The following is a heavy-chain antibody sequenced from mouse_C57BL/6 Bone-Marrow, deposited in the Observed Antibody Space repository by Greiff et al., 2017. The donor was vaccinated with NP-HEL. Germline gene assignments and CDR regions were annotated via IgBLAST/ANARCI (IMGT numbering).Heavy chain of an antibody. Sequence: QVQLKQSGPELVKPGASVKLSCKASGYTFTSYDINWVKQRPGQGLEWIGWIYPRDGSTKYNEKFKGKATLTVDTSSSTAYMELHSLTSEDSAVYFCAAQATYYAMDYWGQGTSVTVSS. J-gene: IGHJ4*01. D-gene: IGHD3-2*02. CDR1: GYTFTSYD. CDR2: IYPRDGST. V-gene: IGHV1-85*01. CDR3: AAQATYYAMDY.